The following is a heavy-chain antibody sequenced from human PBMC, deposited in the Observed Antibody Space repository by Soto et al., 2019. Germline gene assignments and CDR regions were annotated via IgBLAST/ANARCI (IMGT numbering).Heavy chain of an antibody. CDR3: TKGSIPAVGRVFFES. Sequence: LRLSCAASGFFFNGFDMSWVRQAPGMGLEWVSTISANAGNINYAGSVRGRFSISRDSSRNSVDLQMNSLRVEDTAVYFCTKGSIPAVGRVFFESWGQGTLVTVSS. D-gene: IGHD6-13*01. J-gene: IGHJ4*02. CDR2: ISANAGNI. V-gene: IGHV3-23*01. CDR1: GFFFNGFD.